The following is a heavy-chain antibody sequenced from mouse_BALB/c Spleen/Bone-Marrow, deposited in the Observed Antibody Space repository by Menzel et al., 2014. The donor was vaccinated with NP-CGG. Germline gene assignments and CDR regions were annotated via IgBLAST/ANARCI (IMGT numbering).Heavy chain of an antibody. CDR3: ARQGYYRYDYAMDY. D-gene: IGHD2-2*01. V-gene: IGHV5-12-1*01. CDR1: GFAFSNFD. CDR2: ISSGGGRT. J-gene: IGHJ4*01. Sequence: EVQLVESGGGLVKPGGSLKLSCAASGFAFSNFDMSWVRQTPEKRLEWVAYISSGGGRTYYPDTVKGRFTISRDNAKNTLYLHMSSLKSEDTAMYYCARQGYYRYDYAMDYWGQGTSVTVSS.